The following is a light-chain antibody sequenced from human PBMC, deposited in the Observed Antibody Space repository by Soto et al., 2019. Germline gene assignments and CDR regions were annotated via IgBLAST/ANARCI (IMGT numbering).Light chain of an antibody. J-gene: IGLJ3*02. CDR1: STDVGGYNR. Sequence: QSALTQPASVSDSPGQPITISCTGSSTDVGGYNRVSWYQQHPGKALKLIIYEDYKRPSGVSDRFSGSRSGNTASLTISGLQPEDEADYYCCSFARDFKWVFGGGTKVTVL. CDR2: EDY. V-gene: IGLV2-23*01. CDR3: CSFARDFKWV.